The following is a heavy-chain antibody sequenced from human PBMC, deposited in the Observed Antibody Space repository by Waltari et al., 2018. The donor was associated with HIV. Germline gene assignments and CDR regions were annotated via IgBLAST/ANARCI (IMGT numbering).Heavy chain of an antibody. Sequence: EVQLVESGGGLVQPGGSRKLSCAADGFTFRGAAMHWVRQASGKGLEWVGRIRSKANSYATAYAASVKGRFTISRYDSKNTAYLQMNSLKTEDTAVYYCGGIPGGYWGQGTLVTVSS. D-gene: IGHD3-16*01. CDR3: GGIPGGY. CDR1: GFTFRGAA. V-gene: IGHV3-73*01. CDR2: IRSKANSYAT. J-gene: IGHJ4*02.